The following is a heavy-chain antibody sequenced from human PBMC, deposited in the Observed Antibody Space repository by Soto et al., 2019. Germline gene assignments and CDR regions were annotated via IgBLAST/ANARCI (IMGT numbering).Heavy chain of an antibody. Sequence: GGSLRLSCAASGFTFSSYAMSWVRQAPGKGLEWVSAISGSGGSTYYADSLKGRFTISRDNSKNTLYLQMNSRRAEDTVVYYCAKDRRFTIFGVVGAFDIWGQGTMVTVSS. CDR2: ISGSGGST. J-gene: IGHJ3*02. CDR3: AKDRRFTIFGVVGAFDI. D-gene: IGHD3-3*01. V-gene: IGHV3-23*01. CDR1: GFTFSSYA.